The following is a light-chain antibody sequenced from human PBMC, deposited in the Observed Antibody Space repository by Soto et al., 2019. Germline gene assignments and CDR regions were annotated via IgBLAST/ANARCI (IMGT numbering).Light chain of an antibody. V-gene: IGKV1-5*03. Sequence: IQMTQSPSTLSASVGDRVAITCRASQSIRICLAWYQKKPGKAPSFLIYKASNLQTGVPSRFSGSGSGTEFTLTISSLQPDDFATYYCQQYNDYSWTFGQGTKVEIK. J-gene: IGKJ1*01. CDR2: KAS. CDR3: QQYNDYSWT. CDR1: QSIRIC.